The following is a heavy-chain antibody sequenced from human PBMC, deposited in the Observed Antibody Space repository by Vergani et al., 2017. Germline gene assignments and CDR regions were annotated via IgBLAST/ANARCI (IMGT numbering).Heavy chain of an antibody. Sequence: EVQLVESGGGLVKPGGSLRLSCAVSGLTFSNYFMNWVRQAPGKGLEWVSSISSSSSYIYYADSVKGRFTISRDNDKNSLYRQMNSLGAEDTAVYYCARPRGYSYGSGAFDIWGQGTMVTVSS. CDR1: GLTFSNYF. J-gene: IGHJ3*02. V-gene: IGHV3-21*01. D-gene: IGHD5-18*01. CDR2: ISSSSSYI. CDR3: ARPRGYSYGSGAFDI.